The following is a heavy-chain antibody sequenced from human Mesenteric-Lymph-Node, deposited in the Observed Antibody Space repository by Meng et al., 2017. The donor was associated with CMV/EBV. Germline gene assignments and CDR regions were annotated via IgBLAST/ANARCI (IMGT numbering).Heavy chain of an antibody. CDR1: GYTFTDYY. CDR3: ARILYYGPHRVDYYGMDV. D-gene: IGHD2-8*01. J-gene: IGHJ6*02. CDR2: INPNSGGT. V-gene: IGHV1-2*02. Sequence: ASVKVSCKASGYTFTDYYMHWVRQAPGQGLEWMGWINPNSGGTNYAQKFRGRVTMTTDTSISTAYMGLTRLTSDDTAVYYCARILYYGPHRVDYYGMDVWGQGTTVTVSS.